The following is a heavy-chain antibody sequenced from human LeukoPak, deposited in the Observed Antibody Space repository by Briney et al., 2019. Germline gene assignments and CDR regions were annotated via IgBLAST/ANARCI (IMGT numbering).Heavy chain of an antibody. Sequence: SVKLSCKACGRTFRSYAIRWVRQPRGKGLEWMGGISPNFGNAHYAQKLQGRVKNTADESTSTAYMELRSLRSDDTAVYYCAWSYLHSSGLPFDYWGQGTLVTVSS. CDR2: ISPNFGNA. V-gene: IGHV1-69*13. J-gene: IGHJ4*02. CDR3: AWSYLHSSGLPFDY. CDR1: GRTFRSYA. D-gene: IGHD6-19*01.